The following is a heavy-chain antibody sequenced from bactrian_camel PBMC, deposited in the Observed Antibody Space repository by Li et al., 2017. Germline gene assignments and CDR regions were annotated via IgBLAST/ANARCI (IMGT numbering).Heavy chain of an antibody. CDR1: GYTFKRYC. Sequence: HVQLVESGGGSVQTGGSLRLSCTRPGYTFKRYCMGWFRQAQGKEREGVAKISTNDGRTYVHDSVKGRFSISRDNVKRIVYLQMNSLKEDDTAISYCAYDGRRDCDDTTWSRGRFDTWGQGTQVTVS. J-gene: IGHJ6*01. CDR2: ISTNDGRT. D-gene: IGHD6*01. V-gene: IGHV3S61*01. CDR3: AYDGRRDCDDTTWSRGRFDT.